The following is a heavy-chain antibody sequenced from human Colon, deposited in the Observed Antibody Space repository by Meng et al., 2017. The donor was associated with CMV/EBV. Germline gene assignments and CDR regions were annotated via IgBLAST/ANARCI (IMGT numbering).Heavy chain of an antibody. CDR1: GFTFSSYA. V-gene: IGHV3-23*03. CDR3: ARDPFIKAFDI. J-gene: IGHJ3*02. CDR2: IYSGGSST. Sequence: GESLKISCAASGFTFSSYAMSWVRQAPGKGLEWVSVIYSGGSSTYYADSVKGRFTISRDNAKNSLYLQMNSLRAEDTAVYYCARDPFIKAFDIWGQGTMVTVSS.